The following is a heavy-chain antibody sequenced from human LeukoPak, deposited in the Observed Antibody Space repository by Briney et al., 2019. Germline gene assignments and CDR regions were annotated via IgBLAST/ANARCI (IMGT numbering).Heavy chain of an antibody. CDR3: ARVRITRADWFDP. CDR1: GFTFSDYW. D-gene: IGHD2-2*01. J-gene: IGHJ5*02. V-gene: IGHV3-74*01. Sequence: GGSLRLSCAASGFTFSDYWMLWVRQAPGKGLVWVSRILSDASSTSYADSVKGRFTISRDIAKNTLYLQMNSLRAEDTAVYYCARVRITRADWFDPWGQGTLVTVSS. CDR2: ILSDASST.